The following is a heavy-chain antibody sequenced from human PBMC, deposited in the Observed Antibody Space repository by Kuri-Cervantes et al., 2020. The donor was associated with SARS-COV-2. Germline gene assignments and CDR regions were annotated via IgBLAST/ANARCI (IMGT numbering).Heavy chain of an antibody. CDR3: AKALSTAGLRFSGMDV. CDR2: IYSGAGRA. D-gene: IGHD6-13*01. V-gene: IGHV3-23*03. CDR1: GFTFSSYG. Sequence: GESLKISCGASGFTFSSYGMHWVRQAPGKGLEWVSIIYSGAGRAYYADSVKGRFTMSRDDSKNMVFLQMNGLRAEDTATYYCAKALSTAGLRFSGMDVWGLGTTVTVSS. J-gene: IGHJ6*02.